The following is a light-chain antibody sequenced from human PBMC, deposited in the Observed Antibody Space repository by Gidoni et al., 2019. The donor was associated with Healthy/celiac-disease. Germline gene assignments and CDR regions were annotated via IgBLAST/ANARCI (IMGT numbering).Light chain of an antibody. Sequence: DIVMTQSPDSLAVSLGARATINCKSSQSVLYSSNNKNYLAWYQQKPGQPPKLLIYWASTRESGVPDRFSGSGSGTDFTLTISSLQAEDVAVYYCQQYYSTPKTFGQXTKVEIK. CDR1: QSVLYSSNNKNY. J-gene: IGKJ1*01. V-gene: IGKV4-1*01. CDR3: QQYYSTPKT. CDR2: WAS.